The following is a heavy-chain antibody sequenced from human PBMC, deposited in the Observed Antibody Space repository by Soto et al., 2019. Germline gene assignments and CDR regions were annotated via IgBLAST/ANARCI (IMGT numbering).Heavy chain of an antibody. D-gene: IGHD3-10*01. CDR2: ISGSGGST. Sequence: GGSLRLSCAASGFTFSSYAMSWVRQAPGKGLEWVSAISGSGGSTYYADSVKGRFTISRDNSKNTLYLQMNSLRAEDTAVYYCAKLRPFGAPPGDWFDPWGQGTLVTVSS. CDR1: GFTFSSYA. V-gene: IGHV3-23*01. CDR3: AKLRPFGAPPGDWFDP. J-gene: IGHJ5*02.